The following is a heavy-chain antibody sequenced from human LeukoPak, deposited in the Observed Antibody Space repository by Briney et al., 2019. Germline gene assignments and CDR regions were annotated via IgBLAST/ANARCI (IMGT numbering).Heavy chain of an antibody. D-gene: IGHD4/OR15-4a*01. Sequence: GGSLRLSCAASGFTFSSYAMHWVRQAPGKGLEWVAVIALDAYREYHADSVKGRFTISRDNSKNTLYLQMNSLRAEDTAVYYCARDFPGASRIDYWGQGTLVTVSS. CDR2: IALDAYRE. CDR1: GFTFSSYA. J-gene: IGHJ4*02. CDR3: ARDFPGASRIDY. V-gene: IGHV3-30-3*01.